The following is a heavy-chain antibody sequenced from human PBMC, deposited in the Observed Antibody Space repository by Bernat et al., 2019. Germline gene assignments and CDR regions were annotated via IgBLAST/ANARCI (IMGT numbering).Heavy chain of an antibody. J-gene: IGHJ6*02. CDR3: ARDKTGPERFGDPVTPHYYYGMDV. Sequence: EVQLLESGGGLVQPGGSLRLSCAASGFTFNNYAMSWVRQAPGKGLEWVSAISGSGGSAYYADSLKGRFTISRDNSKNTLYLQMNSLRAEDTAVYYCARDKTGPERFGDPVTPHYYYGMDVWGQGTTVTVSS. V-gene: IGHV3-23*01. CDR1: GFTFNNYA. CDR2: ISGSGGSA. D-gene: IGHD3-10*01.